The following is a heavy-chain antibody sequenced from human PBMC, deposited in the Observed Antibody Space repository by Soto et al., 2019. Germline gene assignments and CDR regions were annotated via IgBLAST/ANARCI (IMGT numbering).Heavy chain of an antibody. Sequence: ASVKVSCKASGYIFTGYHIHLVRQAPGRGLDWMGWINPNSGDTEYAQNFQGRVTMTRDTSFNLVYMEMSGLMSDDTAVYYSARDARGTRGFDEMDIWGQGTTVTVSS. CDR1: GYIFTGYH. V-gene: IGHV1-2*02. CDR2: INPNSGDT. D-gene: IGHD3-9*01. J-gene: IGHJ6*02. CDR3: ARDARGTRGFDEMDI.